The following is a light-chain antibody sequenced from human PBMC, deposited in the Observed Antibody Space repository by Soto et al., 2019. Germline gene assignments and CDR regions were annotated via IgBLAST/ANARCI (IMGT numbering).Light chain of an antibody. J-gene: IGKJ2*01. CDR2: GTS. CDR3: QQYTNWQYT. Sequence: EIVMTQSPATLSVSPGERATLSCRASQSVSNNLAWDQQTPGQAPSLLIYGTSTRATGIPARFSGSGSGKEFTFTISSLQSEDYAVYYCQQYTNWQYTFGQVTKLEIK. CDR1: QSVSNN. V-gene: IGKV3-15*01.